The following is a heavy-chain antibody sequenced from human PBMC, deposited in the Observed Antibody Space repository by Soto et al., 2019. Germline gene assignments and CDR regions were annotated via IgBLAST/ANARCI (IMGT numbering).Heavy chain of an antibody. V-gene: IGHV3-11*01. CDR2: ISSSGSAI. D-gene: IGHD6-19*01. Sequence: GGSLRLSCTASGFTFSDYYMSWIRQAPGKGLEWVSDISSSGSAIYYADSVKGRFTISRDNAKNSLYLQMSSLRVEDTAVYYSARARWRSVAEDYWGQGTLVTVSS. CDR3: ARARWRSVAEDY. CDR1: GFTFSDYY. J-gene: IGHJ4*02.